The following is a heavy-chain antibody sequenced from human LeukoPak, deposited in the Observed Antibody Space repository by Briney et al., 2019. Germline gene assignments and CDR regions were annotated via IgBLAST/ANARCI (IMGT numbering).Heavy chain of an antibody. Sequence: ASVKVSCKASGYTFTSYGISWVRQAPGQGLEWMGWISAYNGNTNYAQKLQGRVIMTTDTSTSTAYMELRSLRSDDTAVYYCARDLDTNYDFWSGYPRGYCDYWGQGTLVTVSS. V-gene: IGHV1-18*01. CDR2: ISAYNGNT. J-gene: IGHJ4*02. CDR3: ARDLDTNYDFWSGYPRGYCDY. CDR1: GYTFTSYG. D-gene: IGHD3-3*01.